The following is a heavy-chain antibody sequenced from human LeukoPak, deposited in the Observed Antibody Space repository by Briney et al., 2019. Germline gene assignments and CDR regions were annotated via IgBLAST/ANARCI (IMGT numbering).Heavy chain of an antibody. Sequence: GASVKVSCKASGYTFTSYGISWVRQAPGQGLEWMGWISAYNGNTNYAQKLQGRVTMTTDTSTSTAYMELRSLRSDDTAVYYCARSYDSSGYHESLDYWGQGTLATVSS. CDR2: ISAYNGNT. V-gene: IGHV1-18*01. J-gene: IGHJ4*02. CDR1: GYTFTSYG. D-gene: IGHD3-22*01. CDR3: ARSYDSSGYHESLDY.